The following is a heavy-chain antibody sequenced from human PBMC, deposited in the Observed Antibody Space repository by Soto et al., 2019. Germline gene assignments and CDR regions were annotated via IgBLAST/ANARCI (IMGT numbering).Heavy chain of an antibody. D-gene: IGHD6-13*01. J-gene: IGHJ6*02. CDR2: IIPIFGTA. Sequence: QVQLVQSGAEVQKPGSSVKVSCKASGGTFSSYAISWVRQAPGQGLEWMGGIIPIFGTANYAQKFQGRVTITADESTSTAYMELSSLRSEDTAVYYCARVAIAAAGTSGYYYYGMDVWGQGTTVTVSS. CDR3: ARVAIAAAGTSGYYYYGMDV. V-gene: IGHV1-69*01. CDR1: GGTFSSYA.